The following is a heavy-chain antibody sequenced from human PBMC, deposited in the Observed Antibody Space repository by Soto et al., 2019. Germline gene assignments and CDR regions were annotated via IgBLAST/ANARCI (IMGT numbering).Heavy chain of an antibody. D-gene: IGHD2-2*01. Sequence: QVQLVQSGAEVKKPGASVKVSCKASGYTFTSYYMHWVRQAPGQGLEWMGIINPSGGSTSYAQKFQGRVTMPRDTSTSTVYMELSSLRSEDTAVYYCASSIGGYCSSTSCYGGPYYYGMDVWGQGTTVTVSS. CDR1: GYTFTSYY. CDR2: INPSGGST. V-gene: IGHV1-46*01. CDR3: ASSIGGYCSSTSCYGGPYYYGMDV. J-gene: IGHJ6*02.